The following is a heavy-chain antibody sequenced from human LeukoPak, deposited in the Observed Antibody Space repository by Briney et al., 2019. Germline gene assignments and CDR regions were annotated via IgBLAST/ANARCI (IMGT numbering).Heavy chain of an antibody. CDR2: ISAYNGNT. V-gene: IGHV1-18*01. CDR1: GYTFTSYG. J-gene: IGHJ6*03. CDR3: AATSWGQPLPYYYMDV. Sequence: ASVKVSCKASGYTFTSYGISWVRQAPGQGLEWMGWISAYNGNTNYAQKLQGRVTMTTDTSTSTAYMELRSLRSDDTAVYYCAATSWGQPLPYYYMDVWGKGTTVTVSS. D-gene: IGHD7-27*01.